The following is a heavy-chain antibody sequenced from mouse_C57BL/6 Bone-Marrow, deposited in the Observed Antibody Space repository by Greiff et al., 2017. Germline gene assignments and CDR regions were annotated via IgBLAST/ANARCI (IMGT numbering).Heavy chain of an antibody. CDR1: GFNIKDDY. V-gene: IGHV14-4*01. CDR2: IDPENGDT. Sequence: EVQLQQSGAELVRPGASVKLSCTASGFNIKDDYMHWVKQRPEQGLEWIGWIDPENGDTEYASKFQGKATITADTSSNTAYLQLSSLTSEDTAVYYGTTLYDCNFPFAYWGQGTLVTVSA. CDR3: TTLYDCNFPFAY. J-gene: IGHJ3*01. D-gene: IGHD2-1*01.